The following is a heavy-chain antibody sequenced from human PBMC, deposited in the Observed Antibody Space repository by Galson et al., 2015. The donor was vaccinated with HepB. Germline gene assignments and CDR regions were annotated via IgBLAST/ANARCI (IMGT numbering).Heavy chain of an antibody. J-gene: IGHJ6*02. Sequence: SLRLSCAASGFTFRNFGMNWVRQAPGKGLEWVSGISGSGGNTYYADSVKGRFAITRDNSKNTLYLQLNSLRAEDTAVYYCAKSQSQRGFAYYYYGMDVWGQGTTVTVSS. CDR1: GFTFRNFG. D-gene: IGHD2-2*01. CDR3: AKSQSQRGFAYYYYGMDV. CDR2: ISGSGGNT. V-gene: IGHV3-23*01.